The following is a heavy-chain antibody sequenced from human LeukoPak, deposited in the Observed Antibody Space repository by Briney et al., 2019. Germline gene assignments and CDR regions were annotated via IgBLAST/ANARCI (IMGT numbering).Heavy chain of an antibody. Sequence: PSETLSLTCTVSGGSISSYYWSWIRQPAGKGLEWIGRIYTSGSTNYNPSLKSRVTMSVDTSKNQFSLKLSSVTAADTAVYYCARGPDYVWGSTSGFDYWGQGTLVTVSS. CDR2: IYTSGST. J-gene: IGHJ4*02. CDR3: ARGPDYVWGSTSGFDY. D-gene: IGHD3-16*01. V-gene: IGHV4-4*07. CDR1: GGSISSYY.